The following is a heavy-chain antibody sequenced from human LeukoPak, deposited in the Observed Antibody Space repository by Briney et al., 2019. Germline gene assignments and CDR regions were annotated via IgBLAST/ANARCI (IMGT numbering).Heavy chain of an antibody. D-gene: IGHD1-26*01. Sequence: GESLKISCKGSGYSFTSYRIGWVRQMPGKGLEWMGIIYPGDSDTRYSPSFQGQVTISADKSISTAYLQWSSLKASDTAMYYCARRLYSGSYSYYFDYWGQGTLVTVSS. CDR3: ARRLYSGSYSYYFDY. CDR2: IYPGDSDT. CDR1: GYSFTSYR. V-gene: IGHV5-51*01. J-gene: IGHJ4*02.